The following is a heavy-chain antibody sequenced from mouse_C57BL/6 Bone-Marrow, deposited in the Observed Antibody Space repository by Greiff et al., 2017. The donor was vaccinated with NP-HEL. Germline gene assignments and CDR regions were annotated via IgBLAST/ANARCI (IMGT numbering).Heavy chain of an antibody. CDR3: AREDYGSSPLDH. CDR1: GYTFTSYW. Sequence: QVQLQQPGAELVKPGASVKLSCKASGYTFTSYWMHWVKQRPGQGLEWIGMIHPNSGSTNYNEKFKSKATLTVDKSSSPAYMQLSSLTSEDSAVYYCAREDYGSSPLDHWGQGTTLTVSS. J-gene: IGHJ2*01. CDR2: IHPNSGST. D-gene: IGHD1-1*01. V-gene: IGHV1-64*01.